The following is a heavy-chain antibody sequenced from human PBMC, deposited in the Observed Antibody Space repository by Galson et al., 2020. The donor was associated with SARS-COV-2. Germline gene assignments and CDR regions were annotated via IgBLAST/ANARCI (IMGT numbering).Heavy chain of an antibody. V-gene: IGHV3-23*01. J-gene: IGHJ4*02. D-gene: IGHD3-9*01. CDR1: GFAFSTYA. CDR3: AKDYDILTGPI. Sequence: GGSLRLSCAASGFAFSTYALSWVRQASGRGLEWVSAISARGDATYYADSVKGRFTISRDNSKNTLYLQMNSLRAEDTAVYYCAKDYDILTGPIWGQGTLVTV. CDR2: ISARGDAT.